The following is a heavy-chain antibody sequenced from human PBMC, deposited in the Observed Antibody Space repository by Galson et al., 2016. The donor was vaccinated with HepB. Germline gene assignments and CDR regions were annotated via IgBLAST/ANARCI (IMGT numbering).Heavy chain of an antibody. CDR2: TNSDGTST. Sequence: SLRLSCAASGLTFSDYWIHWVRQGPGKGLVWVSGTNSDGTSTTYADSVKGRFTVSGDNGKNTKYLQMNSLRVEDTGVYYCVQSGDYCQYYGMDVWGQGTTVTVSS. CDR1: GLTFSDYW. J-gene: IGHJ6*02. CDR3: VQSGDYCQYYGMDV. D-gene: IGHD4-17*01. V-gene: IGHV3-74*01.